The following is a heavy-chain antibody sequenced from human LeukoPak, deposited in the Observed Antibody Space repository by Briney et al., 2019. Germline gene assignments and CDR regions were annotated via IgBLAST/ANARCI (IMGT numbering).Heavy chain of an antibody. J-gene: IGHJ4*02. Sequence: GASVKVSCKAFGYTFTINYMHWVRQAPGQGPEWMGVISPSGGSTTYAQKFQGRVTLTRDMSTSTDYLELSSLRSDDTAVYYCARGRRVGATALGDYWGQGTLVTVSS. V-gene: IGHV1-46*01. CDR3: ARGRRVGATALGDY. D-gene: IGHD1-26*01. CDR2: ISPSGGST. CDR1: GYTFTINY.